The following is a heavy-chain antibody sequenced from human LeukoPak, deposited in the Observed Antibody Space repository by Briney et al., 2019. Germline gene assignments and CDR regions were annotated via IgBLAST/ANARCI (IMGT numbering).Heavy chain of an antibody. CDR1: GFTFSTYS. D-gene: IGHD5-18*01. J-gene: IGHJ5*01. CDR2: ISSSSTYI. V-gene: IGHV3-21*01. Sequence: GGSLRLSCAASGFTFSTYSMSWVRQAPGKGLEWVASISSSSTYIYYADSVKGRFTISRDNAKNSLYLQMNSLRAEDTAVYYCGKDILSYDYDQLPTTTDSWGQGTLVTVSS. CDR3: GKDILSYDYDQLPTTTDS.